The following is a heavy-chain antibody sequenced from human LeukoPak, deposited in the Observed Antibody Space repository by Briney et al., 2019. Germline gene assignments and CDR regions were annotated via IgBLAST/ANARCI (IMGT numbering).Heavy chain of an antibody. V-gene: IGHV4-39*07. CDR2: INHSGST. CDR1: GGSISSSSYY. CDR3: ARGRMTYGYSSSAYYYYYGMDV. D-gene: IGHD6-6*01. Sequence: SETLSLTCTVSGGSISSSSYYWSWIRQPPGKGLEWIGEINHSGSTNYNPSLKSRVTISVDTSKNQFSLKLSSVTAADTAVYYCARGRMTYGYSSSAYYYYYGMDVWGQGTTVTVSS. J-gene: IGHJ6*02.